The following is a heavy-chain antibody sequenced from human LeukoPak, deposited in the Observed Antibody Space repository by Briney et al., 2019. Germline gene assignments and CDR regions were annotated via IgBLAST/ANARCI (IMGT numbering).Heavy chain of an antibody. CDR1: GYTFTGYY. V-gene: IGHV1-2*02. CDR2: INPNSGGT. J-gene: IGHJ6*02. CDR3: ARASNLDSYYYYGMDV. Sequence: ASVKVSCKASGYTFTGYYMHWVRQAPGQGLEWMGWINPNSGGTNYAQKFQGRVTMTRDTSISTAYMELSRLISDDTAVYYCARASNLDSYYYYGMDVWGQGTTVTVSS. D-gene: IGHD1-14*01.